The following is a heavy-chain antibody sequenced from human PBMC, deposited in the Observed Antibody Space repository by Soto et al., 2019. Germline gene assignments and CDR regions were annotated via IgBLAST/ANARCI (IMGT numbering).Heavy chain of an antibody. D-gene: IGHD3-3*01. J-gene: IGHJ4*02. CDR1: GFTFSSYA. V-gene: IGHV3-23*01. Sequence: GGALRVSCAASGFTFSSYAMSWGRQAPWKGLEWVSAISGSGGSTYYADSVKGRFTISRDNSKNTLYLQMNSLRAEDTAVYYCAKDKVTIFGVAQGPFDYWGQGTLVTVSS. CDR2: ISGSGGST. CDR3: AKDKVTIFGVAQGPFDY.